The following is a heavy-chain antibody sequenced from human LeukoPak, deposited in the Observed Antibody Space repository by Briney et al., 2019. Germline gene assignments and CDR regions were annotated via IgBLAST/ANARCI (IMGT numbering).Heavy chain of an antibody. CDR3: ARDWAAAVTLDY. CDR1: GGSISSGGYY. CDR2: IYYSGST. D-gene: IGHD6-13*01. Sequence: NPSETLSLTCTVSGGSISSGGYYWSWIRQHPGKGLEWIGYIYYSGSTYYNPSLKSRVTISVDTSKNQFSLKLSSVTAADTAVYYCARDWAAAVTLDYWGQGTLVTVSS. V-gene: IGHV4-31*03. J-gene: IGHJ4*02.